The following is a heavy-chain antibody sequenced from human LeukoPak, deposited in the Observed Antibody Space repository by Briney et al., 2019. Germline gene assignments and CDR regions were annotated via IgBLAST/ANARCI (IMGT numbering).Heavy chain of an antibody. V-gene: IGHV3-33*01. D-gene: IGHD6-13*01. J-gene: IGHJ4*02. CDR1: GFNFSSYG. Sequence: GGSLRLSCAASGFNFSSYGMHWGRQAPGKGLEWVAVIWYDGSNKYYADSVKGRFTISRDNSKNTLYLQMNSLRAEDTAVYYCARDGFSRSWYAELGSFDYWGQGTLVTVSS. CDR2: IWYDGSNK. CDR3: ARDGFSRSWYAELGSFDY.